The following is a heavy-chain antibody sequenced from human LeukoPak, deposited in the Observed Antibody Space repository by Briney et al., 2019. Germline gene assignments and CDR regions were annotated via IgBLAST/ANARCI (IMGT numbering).Heavy chain of an antibody. D-gene: IGHD1-1*01. CDR1: GFTFSSYA. J-gene: IGHJ3*02. V-gene: IGHV3-30-3*01. CDR2: ISYDGSNK. Sequence: GGSLRLSCAASGFTFSSYAMHWVRQAPGKGLEWVAVISYDGSNKYYADSVKGRFTISRDNSKNTLYLQMNSLRAEDTAVYYCARALDDAFDIWGQGTMVTVSS. CDR3: ARALDDAFDI.